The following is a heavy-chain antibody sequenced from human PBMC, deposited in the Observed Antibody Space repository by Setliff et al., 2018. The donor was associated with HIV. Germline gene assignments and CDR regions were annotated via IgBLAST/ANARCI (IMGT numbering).Heavy chain of an antibody. Sequence: GASVKVSCKASGYTFTSYGISWVRQAPGQGLEWMGWISAYNGNTNYAQTLRGRVTMTTDTSTSTAYMELRSLRSDDTAVYYCARDFPYSGSWYFDYWGQGTLVTVSS. D-gene: IGHD6-13*01. CDR1: GYTFTSYG. V-gene: IGHV1-18*01. CDR3: ARDFPYSGSWYFDY. CDR2: ISAYNGNT. J-gene: IGHJ4*02.